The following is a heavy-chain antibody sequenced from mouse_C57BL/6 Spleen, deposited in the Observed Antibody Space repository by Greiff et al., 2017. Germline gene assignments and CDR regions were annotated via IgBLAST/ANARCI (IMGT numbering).Heavy chain of an antibody. J-gene: IGHJ4*01. CDR3: TREEEELYYAMDY. V-gene: IGHV5-9-1*02. Sequence: EVNVVESGEGLVKPGGSLKLSCAASGFTFSSYAMSWVRQTPEKRLEWVAYISSGGDYIYYADTVKGRFTISRDNARNTLYLQMSSLKSEDTAMYYCTREEEELYYAMDYWGQGTSVTVSS. CDR1: GFTFSSYA. D-gene: IGHD4-1*01. CDR2: ISSGGDYI.